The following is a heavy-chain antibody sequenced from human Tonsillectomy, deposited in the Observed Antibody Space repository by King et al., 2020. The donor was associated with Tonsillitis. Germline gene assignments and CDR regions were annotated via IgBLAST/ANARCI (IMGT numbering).Heavy chain of an antibody. CDR2: ISWNSGSI. CDR1: GFTFDDYA. CDR3: AEDRSIEVADYYFDY. D-gene: IGHD6-19*01. J-gene: IGHJ4*02. V-gene: IGHV3-9*01. Sequence: VQLVESGGGLVQPGRSLRLSCAASGFTFDDYAMHWVRQAPGKGLEWVSGISWNSGSIGYADSVKGRFTISRDNAKNSLYLQMNSLRAEDTALYYCAEDRSIEVADYYFDYWGQGTLVTVSS.